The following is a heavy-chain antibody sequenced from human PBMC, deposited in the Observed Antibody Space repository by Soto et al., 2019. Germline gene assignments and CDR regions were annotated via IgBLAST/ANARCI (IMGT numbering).Heavy chain of an antibody. CDR1: GGTFSSYT. J-gene: IGHJ5*02. CDR3: ARDPTIEVAGRFDP. CDR2: IILILGIA. Sequence: SVKVSCKASGGTFSSYTISCVRQAPGQGLECMGRIILILGIAHHAQKLQGRVTITADKSTSTASMEPSSLRSEDTPVYYCARDPTIEVAGRFDPWGQGTLVTVSS. V-gene: IGHV1-69*04. D-gene: IGHD6-19*01.